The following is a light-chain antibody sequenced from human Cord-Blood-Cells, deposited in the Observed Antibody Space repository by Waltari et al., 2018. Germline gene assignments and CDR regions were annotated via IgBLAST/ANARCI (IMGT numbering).Light chain of an antibody. Sequence: EMVLTQSPAPLSLSPGERATLSCRASQSVSSYLAWYQQKPGQAPRLLIYDASNRATGIPARFSGSGSGTDFTLTISSLGPEDFAVYYCQQRSNWLTFGGGTKVEIK. CDR2: DAS. V-gene: IGKV3-11*01. J-gene: IGKJ4*01. CDR1: QSVSSY. CDR3: QQRSNWLT.